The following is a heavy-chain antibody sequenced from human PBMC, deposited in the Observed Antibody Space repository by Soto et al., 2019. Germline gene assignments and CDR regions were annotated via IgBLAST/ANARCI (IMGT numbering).Heavy chain of an antibody. CDR3: ARGSSIAGLYYGMDV. Sequence: QVQLQESGPGLVKPSQTLSLTCTVSGGSISSGGYYWTWIRQHPGKGLEWIGYNYYSGITYYNPSLKSPVTISLDTSKNQCSLKLSSVTAADTAVYYCARGSSIAGLYYGMDVWGQGTTVTVSS. V-gene: IGHV4-31*01. J-gene: IGHJ6*02. CDR1: GGSISSGGYY. D-gene: IGHD6-6*01. CDR2: NYYSGIT.